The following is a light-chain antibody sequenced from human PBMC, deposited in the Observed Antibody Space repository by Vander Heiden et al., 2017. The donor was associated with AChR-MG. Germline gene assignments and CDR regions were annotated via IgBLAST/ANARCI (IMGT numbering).Light chain of an antibody. CDR3: LLYSGGAGV. CDR2: NIK. Sequence: QTVVTQEPSLTVSPGGTVTLTCASSTGAVTSRNYPTWFQQKPGQAPRTRVYNIKNKESWTPARFSGSLLGGKPALTLSGVQPEDEADDYCLLYSGGAGVFGGGTKLTVL. V-gene: IGLV7-43*01. J-gene: IGLJ3*02. CDR1: TGAVTSRNY.